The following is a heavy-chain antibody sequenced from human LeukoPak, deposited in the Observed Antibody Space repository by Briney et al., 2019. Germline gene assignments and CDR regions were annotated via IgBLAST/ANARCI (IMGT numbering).Heavy chain of an antibody. V-gene: IGHV4-59*01. CDR3: ARGRCRNSGCRPYFDY. CDR1: GDSISNYY. Sequence: SETLSLTCTVSGDSISNYYWSWIRQPPGKGLEWIGYIYYSESTNYNPPLKSRVTISTDTSKSQFSLNLRSVTAEDTGIYYCARGRCRNSGCRPYFDYWGQGTQVTVSS. D-gene: IGHD3-22*01. CDR2: IYYSEST. J-gene: IGHJ4*02.